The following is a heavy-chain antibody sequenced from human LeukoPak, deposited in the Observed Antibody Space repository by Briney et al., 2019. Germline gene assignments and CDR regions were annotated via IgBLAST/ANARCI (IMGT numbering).Heavy chain of an antibody. V-gene: IGHV1-18*01. J-gene: IGHJ6*02. CDR3: ARGGRWGHYYYGMDV. CDR2: ISAYNGNT. CDR1: GYTFTSYG. D-gene: IGHD4-23*01. Sequence: GASVKVSCKASGYTFTSYGISWVRQAPGQGLEWMGWISAYNGNTNYAQKFQGWVTMTRDTSISTAYTELSRLRSDDTAVYYCARGGRWGHYYYGMDVWGQGTTVTVSS.